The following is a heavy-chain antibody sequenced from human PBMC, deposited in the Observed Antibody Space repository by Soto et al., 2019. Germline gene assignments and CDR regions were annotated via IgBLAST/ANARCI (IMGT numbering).Heavy chain of an antibody. Sequence: ASVKVSCKASGYTFTGYYMHWVRQVPGQGLEWMGWINPNSGGTNYAQKFQGWVTMTRDTSISTAYMELSRLRSDDTAVYYCARAPHYYDSSGYDYWGQGTLVTVSS. V-gene: IGHV1-2*04. CDR2: INPNSGGT. D-gene: IGHD3-22*01. CDR3: ARAPHYYDSSGYDY. CDR1: GYTFTGYY. J-gene: IGHJ4*02.